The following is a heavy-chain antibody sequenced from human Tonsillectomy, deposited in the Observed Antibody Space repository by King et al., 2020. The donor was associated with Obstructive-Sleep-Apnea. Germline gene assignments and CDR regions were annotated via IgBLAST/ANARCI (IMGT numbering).Heavy chain of an antibody. J-gene: IGHJ4*02. CDR1: EFAFNRYA. CDR3: ARAAIEWDSGWYFDY. CDR2: ISYDGSDD. D-gene: IGHD6-19*01. V-gene: IGHV3-30*04. Sequence: VQLVESGGGVVQPGRSLRLSCAASEFAFNRYAIHWVRQAPGKGLEWVAVISYDGSDDYYADSVKGRFTISRDNSKNTLFLQINSLRAEDTAVYYCARAAIEWDSGWYFDYWGQGTLVTVSS.